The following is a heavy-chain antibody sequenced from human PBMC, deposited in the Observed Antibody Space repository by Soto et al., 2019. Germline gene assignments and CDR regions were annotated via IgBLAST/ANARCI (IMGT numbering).Heavy chain of an antibody. CDR2: ISKSGSSK. D-gene: IGHD2-2*01. CDR1: GFSFSDYY. Sequence: QVQLVESGGGLVKPGGSLRLSCAASGFSFSDYYMSWIRQAPGMGLEWVSYISKSGSSKNYADSVRGRFTISRDKAKNSLYLQMNSLRAEDTAVYYRARHAAASGWFDPWGQGTLVTASS. J-gene: IGHJ5*02. V-gene: IGHV3-11*05. CDR3: ARHAAASGWFDP.